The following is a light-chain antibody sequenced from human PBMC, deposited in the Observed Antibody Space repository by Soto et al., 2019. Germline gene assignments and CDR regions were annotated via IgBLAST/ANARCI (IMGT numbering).Light chain of an antibody. CDR3: QHYFSSPFT. CDR1: QSISDTF. Sequence: EIALTQSPGTLSLSPGERATLSCRASQSISDTFLAWYQQKPGQAPRLLLYGASRRATGIPDRFSGGGSGTDFTLTISRLEPEDFTVYYCQHYFSSPFTFGGGTKVEIK. V-gene: IGKV3-20*01. CDR2: GAS. J-gene: IGKJ4*01.